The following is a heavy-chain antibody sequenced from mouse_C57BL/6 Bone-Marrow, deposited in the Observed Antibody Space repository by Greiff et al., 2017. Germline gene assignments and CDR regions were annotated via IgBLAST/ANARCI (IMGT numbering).Heavy chain of an antibody. CDR3: VRQPLYYYGSSFDY. J-gene: IGHJ2*01. Sequence: EVQRVESGGDLVKPGGSLKLSCAASGFTFSSYGMSWVRQTPDKRLEWVATISSGGSYTYYPDSVKGRFTISRDNAKNTLYLQMSSLKSEDTAMYYCVRQPLYYYGSSFDYWGQGTTLTVSS. CDR1: GFTFSSYG. V-gene: IGHV5-6*01. CDR2: ISSGGSYT. D-gene: IGHD1-1*01.